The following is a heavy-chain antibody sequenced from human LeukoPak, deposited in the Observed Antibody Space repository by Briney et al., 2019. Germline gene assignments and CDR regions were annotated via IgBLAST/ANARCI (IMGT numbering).Heavy chain of an antibody. J-gene: IGHJ6*02. CDR3: TRDLMDYDVSTGLHHYYMDV. Sequence: GGSLRLSCVASGFTFSSYWMHWVRQAPRKGLVWVSRINGDGRNINYADFVRGRFTISRDNAKNTLYLQMNTLRVEDTAVYYCTRDLMDYDVSTGLHHYYMDVWGQGTTVTVSS. CDR2: INGDGRNI. V-gene: IGHV3-74*01. D-gene: IGHD3-9*01. CDR1: GFTFSSYW.